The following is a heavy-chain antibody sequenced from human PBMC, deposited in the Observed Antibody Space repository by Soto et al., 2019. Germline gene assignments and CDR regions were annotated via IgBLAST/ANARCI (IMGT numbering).Heavy chain of an antibody. J-gene: IGHJ5*02. D-gene: IGHD3-3*01. Sequence: SETLSLTCTVSGGSVSSGSYYWSWIRQPPGKGLEWIGYIYYSGSTNYNPSLKSRVTISVDTSKNQFSLKLSSVTAADTAVYYCARDEDHPRGKYYDFWSGLEPWGQGTLVTVSS. CDR3: ARDEDHPRGKYYDFWSGLEP. CDR1: GGSVSSGSYY. CDR2: IYYSGST. V-gene: IGHV4-61*01.